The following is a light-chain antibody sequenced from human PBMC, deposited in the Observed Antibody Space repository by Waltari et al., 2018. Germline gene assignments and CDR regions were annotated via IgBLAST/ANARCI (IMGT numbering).Light chain of an antibody. Sequence: QSALTQPASVSGSPGQSITIYCTGTSSDVGGYHYVSWYQQHPGKAPKLMIYEVSNRTAGVSNLFSGSKSGNTASLTISGLQAEDDADYYFSSYTSSSTCVFGTGTKVTVL. CDR3: SSYTSSSTCV. CDR1: SSDVGGYHY. CDR2: EVS. J-gene: IGLJ1*01. V-gene: IGLV2-14*01.